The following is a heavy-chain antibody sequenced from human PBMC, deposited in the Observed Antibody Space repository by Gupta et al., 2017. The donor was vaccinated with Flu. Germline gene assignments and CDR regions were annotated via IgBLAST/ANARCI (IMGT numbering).Heavy chain of an antibody. CDR3: AGRRDGYNLGVDY. D-gene: IGHD1-1*01. V-gene: IGHV4-39*01. CDR2: ISHSGDT. CDR1: GGSIPNTLSY. J-gene: IGHJ4*02. Sequence: QLQLQESGPGLVKPSETLSLTCSVSGGSIPNTLSYWGCIRQTPGQGLEWIGSISHSGDTFYNPSLKGRATMSLDTSKNQFSLNVNSVTVADTAVYYCAGRRDGYNLGVDYWGQGSLVTVSS.